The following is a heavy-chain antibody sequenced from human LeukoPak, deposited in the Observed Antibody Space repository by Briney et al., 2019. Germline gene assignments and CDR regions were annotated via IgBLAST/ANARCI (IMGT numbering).Heavy chain of an antibody. V-gene: IGHV4-59*01. CDR3: ARRVSRWFDP. CDR1: GEYITSYY. J-gene: IGHJ5*02. D-gene: IGHD6-13*01. CDR2: IYHSGTT. Sequence: PSETLSLTCSVSGEYITSYYWSWIRQPPGKGLEWIGYIYHSGTTEYNPSLKSRVTISVDTSKNQFSLKLSSVTAADTAVYYCARRVSRWFDPWGQGTLVTVSS.